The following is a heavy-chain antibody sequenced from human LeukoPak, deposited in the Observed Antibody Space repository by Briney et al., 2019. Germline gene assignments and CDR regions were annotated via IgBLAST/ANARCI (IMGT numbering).Heavy chain of an antibody. J-gene: IGHJ5*02. V-gene: IGHV4-61*01. Sequence: PSETLSLTCTVSGGSISSSSYSWSWIRQPPGKGLEWIGYIYYSGSTNYNPSLKSRVTISVDTSKNQFSLKLSSVTAADTAVYYCARGIVVVPAASLRGLSSGPNWFDPWGQGTLVTVSS. CDR2: IYYSGST. CDR3: ARGIVVVPAASLRGLSSGPNWFDP. CDR1: GGSISSSSYS. D-gene: IGHD2-2*01.